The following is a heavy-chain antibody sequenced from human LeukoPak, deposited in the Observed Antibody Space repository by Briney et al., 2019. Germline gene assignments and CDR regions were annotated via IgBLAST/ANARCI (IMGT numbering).Heavy chain of an antibody. CDR3: ARARSSGWYRDY. CDR1: GFTFSSYS. CDR2: ISSSSYI. V-gene: IGHV3-21*01. J-gene: IGHJ4*02. D-gene: IGHD6-19*01. Sequence: GGSLRLSCAASGFTFSSYSMNWVRQAPGKGLEWVSSISSSSYIYYADSVKGRFAISRDNAENSLYLQMNSLRAEDTAVYYCARARSSGWYRDYWGQGTLVTVSS.